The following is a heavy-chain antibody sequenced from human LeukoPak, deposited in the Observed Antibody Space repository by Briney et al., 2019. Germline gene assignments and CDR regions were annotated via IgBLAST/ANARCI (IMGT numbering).Heavy chain of an antibody. CDR3: ARVDTADY. CDR1: GYTFTGYY. Sequence: ASVKVSCKASGYTFTGYYMHWVRQAPGQGLEWMGRINPNSGGTNYAQKVQGRVTMTRETYISRAYMTLRRLRSDDPAVYYCARVDTADYWGQGTLVTVSS. V-gene: IGHV1-2*06. J-gene: IGHJ4*02. D-gene: IGHD5-18*01. CDR2: INPNSGGT.